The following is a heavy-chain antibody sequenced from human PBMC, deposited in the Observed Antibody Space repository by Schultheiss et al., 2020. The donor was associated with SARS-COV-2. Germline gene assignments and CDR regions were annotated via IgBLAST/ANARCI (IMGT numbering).Heavy chain of an antibody. CDR1: AFIFSIYN. D-gene: IGHD2-8*01. Sequence: GGSLRLSCEGSAFIFSIYNMHWVRQAPGKGLEWVSHILSSGSYTNYADSVKGRFTISRDNAKSLLFLQMNSLRAEDTAVYYCARVGRDCSHGVCYNAEYFQHWGQGTLVTVSS. J-gene: IGHJ1*01. CDR2: ILSSGSYT. CDR3: ARVGRDCSHGVCYNAEYFQH. V-gene: IGHV3-21*05.